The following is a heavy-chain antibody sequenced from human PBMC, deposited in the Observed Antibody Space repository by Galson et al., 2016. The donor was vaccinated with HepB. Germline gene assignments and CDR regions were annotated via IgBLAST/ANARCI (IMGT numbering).Heavy chain of an antibody. V-gene: IGHV1-69*13. CDR3: ASPLLLFRQKMYYYYGMDV. Sequence: SVKVSCKAAAGTFNNLAIRWVRQAPGQGLEWMGVIIPGFGTPNYAQKFQGRVTITADEVTTTAYMELSSLRSGDSAVYYCASPLLLFRQKMYYYYGMDVWGQGTTVTVSS. CDR2: IIPGFGTP. J-gene: IGHJ6*02. D-gene: IGHD3-16*01. CDR1: AGTFNNLA.